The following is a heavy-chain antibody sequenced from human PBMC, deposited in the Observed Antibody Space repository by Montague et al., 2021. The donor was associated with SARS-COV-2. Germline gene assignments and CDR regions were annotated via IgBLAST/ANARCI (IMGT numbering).Heavy chain of an antibody. CDR3: ASGDANGSGYFDV. Sequence: SETLSLTCAVFDGSFSNFYWSWIRQPPGKGLEWIGEINHSGSTYYNPSLKSRVTISVDTSKNQFSLKLNSVTAADAAVYYCASGDANGSGYFDVWGKGTTVTVSS. D-gene: IGHD1-26*01. CDR1: DGSFSNFY. CDR2: INHSGST. V-gene: IGHV4-34*01. J-gene: IGHJ6*03.